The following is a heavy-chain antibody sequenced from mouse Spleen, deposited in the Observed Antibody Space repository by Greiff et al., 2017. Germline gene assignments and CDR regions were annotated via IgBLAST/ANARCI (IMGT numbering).Heavy chain of an antibody. CDR2: ISSGGSYT. V-gene: IGHV5-9-3*01. J-gene: IGHJ2*01. CDR3: ARQGDYYGSRYYFDY. D-gene: IGHD1-1*01. CDR1: GFTFSSYA. Sequence: EVKLMESGGGLVKPGGSLKLSCAASGFTFSSYAMSWVRQTPEKRLEWVATISSGGSYTYYPDSVKGRFTISRDNAKNTLYLQMSSLRSEDTAMYYCARQGDYYGSRYYFDYWGQGTTLTVSS.